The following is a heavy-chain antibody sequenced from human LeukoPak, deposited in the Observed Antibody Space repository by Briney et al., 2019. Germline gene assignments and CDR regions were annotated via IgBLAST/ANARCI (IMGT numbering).Heavy chain of an antibody. CDR3: ATDLGGSYSLSFDY. CDR2: FDPEDGET. J-gene: IGHJ4*02. V-gene: IGHV1-24*01. Sequence: ASVKVSCKVSGYTLTELSMHWVRQAPGKGLEWMGGFDPEDGETIYAQKFQGRVTMTEDTSTDTAYMGLSSLRSEDTAVYYCATDLGGSYSLSFDYWGQGTLVTVSS. D-gene: IGHD1-26*01. CDR1: GYTLTELS.